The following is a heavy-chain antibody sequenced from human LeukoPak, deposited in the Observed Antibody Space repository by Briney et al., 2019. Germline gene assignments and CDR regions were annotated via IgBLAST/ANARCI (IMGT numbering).Heavy chain of an antibody. CDR2: IDQSGST. J-gene: IGHJ6*02. D-gene: IGHD3-3*01. CDR1: GGSFSGYY. CDR3: ARGHNFGYYDFWSGSGPPYYYYYGMDV. Sequence: SETLSLACAVYGGSFSGYYWSWIRQPPGKGLEWIGEIDQSGSTNYNPSLKSRVTISVDTSKNQFSLKLSSVTAADTAVYYCARGHNFGYYDFWSGSGPPYYYYYGMDVWGQGTTVTVSS. V-gene: IGHV4-34*01.